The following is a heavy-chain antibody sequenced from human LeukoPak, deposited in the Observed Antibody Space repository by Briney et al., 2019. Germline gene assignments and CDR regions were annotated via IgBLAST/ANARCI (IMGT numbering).Heavy chain of an antibody. J-gene: IGHJ4*02. CDR3: VSGSGWESGFDY. Sequence: ASVKVSCKASGYTFTGYYMHWVRQAPGQGLEWMGWINPNSGGTNYAQKFQGRVTMTRDTSISTAYMELSRLRSDDTAVYYCVSGSGWESGFDYWDQGTLVTVSS. CDR1: GYTFTGYY. CDR2: INPNSGGT. D-gene: IGHD6-19*01. V-gene: IGHV1-2*02.